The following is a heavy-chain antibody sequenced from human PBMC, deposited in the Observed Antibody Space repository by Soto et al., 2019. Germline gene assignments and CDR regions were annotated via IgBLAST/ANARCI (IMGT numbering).Heavy chain of an antibody. D-gene: IGHD6-6*01. J-gene: IGHJ6*02. CDR3: ARLYSSSANMDV. Sequence: PSETLSLTCAVYGGSFSGYYWSWIRQPPGKGLEWIGEINHSGSTNYNPSLKSRVTISVDTSKNQFSLKLSSVTAADTAVYYCARLYSSSANMDVWGQGTTVTLSS. V-gene: IGHV4-34*01. CDR1: GGSFSGYY. CDR2: INHSGST.